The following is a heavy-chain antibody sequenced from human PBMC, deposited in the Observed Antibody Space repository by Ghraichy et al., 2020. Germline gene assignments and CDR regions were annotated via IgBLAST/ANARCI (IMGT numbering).Heavy chain of an antibody. CDR1: GASITSGSYF. CDR3: ASGPPLNGPTSYWFDP. CDR2: IYYSRST. D-gene: IGHD2-8*01. J-gene: IGHJ5*02. V-gene: IGHV4-39*01. Sequence: SETLSLTCTVSGASITSGSYFWGWIRQPPGKGPEWIGSIYYSRSTYYKASLKSRVTISVDMSKNQVSLNLTSVTAADTAVYFCASGPPLNGPTSYWFDPWGQGTLVVVSS.